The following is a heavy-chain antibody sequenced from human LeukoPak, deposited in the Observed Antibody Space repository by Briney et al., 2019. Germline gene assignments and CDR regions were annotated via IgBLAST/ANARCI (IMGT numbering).Heavy chain of an antibody. CDR1: SYSFGTYG. V-gene: IGHV1-18*01. CDR2: ISANNGKT. CDR3: AKVAGDRMDY. D-gene: IGHD6-13*01. J-gene: IGHJ4*02. Sequence: ASVKVSCRASSYSFGTYGFCWVRQAPGQGLEWMGWISANNGKTTYAQKFQGRVTSTADTSTSTAYMELTSLRPADTAVYFCAKVAGDRMDYWGQGTLVTVSS.